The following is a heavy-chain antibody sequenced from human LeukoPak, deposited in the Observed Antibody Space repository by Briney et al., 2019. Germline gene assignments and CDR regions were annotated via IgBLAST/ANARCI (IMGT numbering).Heavy chain of an antibody. V-gene: IGHV1-2*02. CDR2: INPNSGGT. Sequence: GASVKVSCKASGYTFTGYYMHWVRQAPGQGLEWMGWINPNSGGTNYAQKFQGRVTMTRDTSISTAYMELSRLRSDDTAVYYCARVIFSIADAWFDPWGQGTLVTVSS. D-gene: IGHD6-6*01. CDR1: GYTFTGYY. CDR3: ARVIFSIADAWFDP. J-gene: IGHJ5*02.